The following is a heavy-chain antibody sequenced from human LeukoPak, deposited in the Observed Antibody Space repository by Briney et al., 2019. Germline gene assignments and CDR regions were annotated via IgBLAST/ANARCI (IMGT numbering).Heavy chain of an antibody. J-gene: IGHJ4*02. CDR3: AKDRGPGTTYGY. Sequence: GRSLRLSCAASGFTFSTYAMHWVRQAPGKGLEWVAVISYDGSNKYYADSVKGRFTISRDNSKNTLYLQMNSLRAEDTAVYYCAKDRGPGTTYGYWGQGTLVTVSS. CDR2: ISYDGSNK. D-gene: IGHD1-7*01. V-gene: IGHV3-30-3*01. CDR1: GFTFSTYA.